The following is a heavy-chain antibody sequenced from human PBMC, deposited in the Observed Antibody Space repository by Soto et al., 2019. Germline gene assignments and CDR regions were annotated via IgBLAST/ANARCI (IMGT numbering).Heavy chain of an antibody. CDR2: ISYSGAT. CDR3: ALADSSSDPDHAPFDY. J-gene: IGHJ4*02. D-gene: IGHD6-6*01. Sequence: SETLSLTCTVSGDSISSGGYYWSWIRQHPGKGLEWIGSISYSGATYYNPSLKSRVITSVDTSRNQFSLKLTNMDPVDTATYYCALADSSSDPDHAPFDYWGQGTLVTVSS. V-gene: IGHV4-31*03. CDR1: GDSISSGGYY.